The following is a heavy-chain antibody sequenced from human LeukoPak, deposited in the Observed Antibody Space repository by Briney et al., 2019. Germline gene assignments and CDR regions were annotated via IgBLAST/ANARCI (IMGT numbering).Heavy chain of an antibody. V-gene: IGHV4-59*01. CDR1: GGSISSYY. Sequence: SETLSLTCTVSGGSISSYYWSWIRQPPGKGLEWIGYIYYSGSTNYNPSLKSRVTISVDTSKNQFSLKLSSVTPADTAVYYCARGFVRFPTHAQNYYYYYYMDVWGKGTTVTVSS. J-gene: IGHJ6*03. CDR3: ARGFVRFPTHAQNYYYYYYMDV. D-gene: IGHD3-3*01. CDR2: IYYSGST.